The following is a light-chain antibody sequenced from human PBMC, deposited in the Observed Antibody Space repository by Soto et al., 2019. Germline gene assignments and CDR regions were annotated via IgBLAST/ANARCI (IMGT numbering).Light chain of an antibody. CDR2: DAS. Sequence: ETVLAQSPATLYLSPGERATLSCRASQSVSIYLAWYQQKPVQAPRLLIYDASKRATGIPARFSGSGSGTDFTLTISSLEPEEFAVYYCQQRSNWLFGPGTKVDIK. J-gene: IGKJ3*01. CDR3: QQRSNWL. CDR1: QSVSIY. V-gene: IGKV3-11*01.